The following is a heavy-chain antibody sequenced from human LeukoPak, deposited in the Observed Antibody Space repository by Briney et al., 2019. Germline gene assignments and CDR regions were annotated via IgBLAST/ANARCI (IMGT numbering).Heavy chain of an antibody. D-gene: IGHD1-26*01. V-gene: IGHV4-34*01. CDR1: IDSFSEYH. Sequence: SETLSLTCAVYIDSFSEYHWNWISQTPGKRMEWIGEVNESGGTNIRPSLRSRIILSVDTSKNQFSLKLISVTVADTAIYYCARGQGATVPQVGKNWFDPWGQGTWVTVSS. CDR2: VNESGGT. J-gene: IGHJ5*02. CDR3: ARGQGATVPQVGKNWFDP.